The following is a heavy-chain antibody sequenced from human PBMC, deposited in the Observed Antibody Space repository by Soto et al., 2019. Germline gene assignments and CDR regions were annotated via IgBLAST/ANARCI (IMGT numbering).Heavy chain of an antibody. Sequence: GGSLRLSCAVSGFTVRSNSMSWVRQGPGKGLECVSVIYSGGSTYFADSVKGRFTISRDNSKNTLYLQMNSLRAEDTAVYYCERGIGRAYYDSSSYFQLEYWGQGTLVTVSS. CDR1: GFTVRSNS. D-gene: IGHD3-22*01. CDR2: IYSGGST. CDR3: ERGIGRAYYDSSSYFQLEY. V-gene: IGHV3-53*01. J-gene: IGHJ4*02.